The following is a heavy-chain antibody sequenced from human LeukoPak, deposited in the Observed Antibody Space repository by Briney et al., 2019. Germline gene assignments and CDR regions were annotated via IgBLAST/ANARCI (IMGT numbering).Heavy chain of an antibody. V-gene: IGHV3-30*18. D-gene: IGHD2-21*02. CDR3: AKDLTYWGGDCYLV. CDR1: GFTFSSYG. J-gene: IGHJ4*02. Sequence: GGSLRLSCAASGFTFSSYGIHWVRQAPGKGLEWVAVISYDGNNKYYADSVKGRFTISRDNSKNTLYLQMNSLRAEDTAVYYCAKDLTYWGGDCYLVWGQGTLVTVSS. CDR2: ISYDGNNK.